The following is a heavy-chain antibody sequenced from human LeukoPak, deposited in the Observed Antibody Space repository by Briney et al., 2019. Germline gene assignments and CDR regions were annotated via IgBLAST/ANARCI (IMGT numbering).Heavy chain of an antibody. CDR1: GFTFSTYW. CDR2: IRQDGSNK. Sequence: GGSLRLSCATSGFTFSTYWMSWVRQAPGKGLEWVANIRQDGSNKYYVDSVKGRFTISRDNADYSLYLQMNSLGAEDTAVYYCARGDGSSSGLYFDSWGQGTLVTVSS. V-gene: IGHV3-7*01. D-gene: IGHD6-6*01. CDR3: ARGDGSSSGLYFDS. J-gene: IGHJ4*02.